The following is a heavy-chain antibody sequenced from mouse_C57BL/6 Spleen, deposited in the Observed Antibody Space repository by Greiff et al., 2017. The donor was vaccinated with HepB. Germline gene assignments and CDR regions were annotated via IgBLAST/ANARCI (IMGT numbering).Heavy chain of an antibody. Sequence: QVQLQQSGAELVKPGASVKLSCKASGYTFTEYTIHWVKQRSGQGLEWIGWFYPGSGSIKYNEKFKDKATLTADKSSSTVYMELSRLTSEDSAVYFCARHEEGFYYGNRYAMDYWGQGTSVTVSS. D-gene: IGHD2-1*01. V-gene: IGHV1-62-2*01. CDR1: GYTFTEYT. CDR2: FYPGSGSI. CDR3: ARHEEGFYYGNRYAMDY. J-gene: IGHJ4*01.